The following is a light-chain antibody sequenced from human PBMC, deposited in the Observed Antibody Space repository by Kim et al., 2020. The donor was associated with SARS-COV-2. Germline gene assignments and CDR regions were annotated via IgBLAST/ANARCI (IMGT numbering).Light chain of an antibody. CDR2: QDD. J-gene: IGLJ2*01. Sequence: SYELTQPPSVSVSPGQTASITCSGDKLGNKYVCWYQQKPGQSPVVVIYQDDKRPSGIPERISGSNSGNTATLTISGTQAMNEADYYCQAWDSRTVVFGGGTQLTV. CDR3: QAWDSRTVV. V-gene: IGLV3-1*01. CDR1: KLGNKY.